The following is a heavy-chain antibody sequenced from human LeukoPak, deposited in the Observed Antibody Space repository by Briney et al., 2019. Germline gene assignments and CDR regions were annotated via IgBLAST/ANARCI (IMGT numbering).Heavy chain of an antibody. CDR3: ARHPLYCSSTSCYRRGAWFDP. D-gene: IGHD2-2*02. CDR1: GYSFTSYW. CDR2: IYPSDSDT. V-gene: IGHV5-51*01. Sequence: GESLKNSCKGSGYSFTSYWIGWVRQMPGKGLEWMGIIYPSDSDTRYSPSFQGQVTISADKSISTAYLQWSSLKASDTAMYYCARHPLYCSSTSCYRRGAWFDPWGQGTLVTVSS. J-gene: IGHJ5*02.